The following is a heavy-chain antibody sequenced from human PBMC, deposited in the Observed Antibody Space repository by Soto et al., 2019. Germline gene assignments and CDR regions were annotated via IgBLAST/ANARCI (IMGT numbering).Heavy chain of an antibody. D-gene: IGHD2-15*01. Sequence: QVQLVQSGAEVKKPGASVKVSCKASGYTFTSYDINWVRQATGQGLEWMGRMNPNSGNTGYAQKFQGRVTMTRNTSISTAYMELSSLRSEDTAVYYCARGRAQYCSGGSCYNWFDPWGQGTLVTVSS. CDR3: ARGRAQYCSGGSCYNWFDP. CDR1: GYTFTSYD. J-gene: IGHJ5*02. CDR2: MNPNSGNT. V-gene: IGHV1-8*01.